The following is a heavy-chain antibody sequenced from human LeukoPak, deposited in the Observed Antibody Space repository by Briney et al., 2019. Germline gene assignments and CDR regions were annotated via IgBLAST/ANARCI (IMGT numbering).Heavy chain of an antibody. Sequence: SETLSLTCTVSGGSISSYYWSWIRQPPGKGLEWIGYIYYGGSTNYNPSLKSRVTISVDTSKNQFSLKLSSVTAADTAVYYCARDSLGYNYYYYMDVWGKGTTVTVSS. CDR3: ARDSLGYNYYYYMDV. D-gene: IGHD7-27*01. V-gene: IGHV4-59*01. CDR1: GGSISSYY. CDR2: IYYGGST. J-gene: IGHJ6*03.